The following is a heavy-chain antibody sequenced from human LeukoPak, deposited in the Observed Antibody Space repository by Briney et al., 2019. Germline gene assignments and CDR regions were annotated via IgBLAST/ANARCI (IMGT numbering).Heavy chain of an antibody. J-gene: IGHJ4*02. D-gene: IGHD6-19*01. CDR2: IYPGDSDT. CDR3: ARPRRGIAVAGPYYFDY. V-gene: IGHV5-51*01. CDR1: GYGFTSYW. Sequence: GESLKISCKGSGYGFTSYWIGWVRQMPGKGLEWMGIIYPGDSDTRYSPSFQGQVTISADKSISTAYLQWSSLKASDTAMYYCARPRRGIAVAGPYYFDYWGQGTLVTVSS.